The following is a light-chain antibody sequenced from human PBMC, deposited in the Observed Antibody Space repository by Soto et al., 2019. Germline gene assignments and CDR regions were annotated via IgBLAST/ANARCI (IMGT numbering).Light chain of an antibody. CDR3: AAWDTSLNVYV. CDR1: NSNIGSNS. J-gene: IGLJ1*01. CDR2: TDN. V-gene: IGLV1-44*01. Sequence: QLVLTQPPSVSGTPGQSVTISCSGRNSNIGSNSVNWYQQLPGTAPKLLIFTDNQRPSGVPDRFSGSTSGTSASLAISGLQPLDEADYYCAAWDTSLNVYVFGTGTKLTVL.